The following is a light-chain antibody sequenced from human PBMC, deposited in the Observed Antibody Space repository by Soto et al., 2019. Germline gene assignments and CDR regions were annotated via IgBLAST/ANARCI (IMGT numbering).Light chain of an antibody. Sequence: DVEMTPSQASLASSVGARLTITCRASQGISAYLNWYQQKPGKAPKLLIYAASSLQSGVPSRFSGSGSETDFTLTISSLQPEDFATYSCQQSYSTTWTFGQGTKVDIK. CDR2: AAS. V-gene: IGKV1-39*01. CDR1: QGISAY. J-gene: IGKJ1*01. CDR3: QQSYSTTWT.